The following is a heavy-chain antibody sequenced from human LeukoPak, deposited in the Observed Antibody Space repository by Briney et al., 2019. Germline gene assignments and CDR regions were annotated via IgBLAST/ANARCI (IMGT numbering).Heavy chain of an antibody. Sequence: SETLSLTCTVSGGSISSSSYYWGWIRQPPGKGLEWIGSIYYSGSTYYNPSLKSRVTISVDTSKNQFSLKLSSVTAADTAVYYCARGGEVDTAMALDYWGQGTLVTVSS. CDR2: IYYSGST. CDR1: GGSISSSSYY. J-gene: IGHJ4*02. D-gene: IGHD5-18*01. CDR3: ARGGEVDTAMALDY. V-gene: IGHV4-39*07.